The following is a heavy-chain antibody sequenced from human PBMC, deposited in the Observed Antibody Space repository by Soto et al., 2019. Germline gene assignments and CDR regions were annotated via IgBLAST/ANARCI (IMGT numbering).Heavy chain of an antibody. V-gene: IGHV5-51*01. CDR1: GYSFTSYW. Sequence: PGESLKVSCKGSGYSFTSYWIGWVRQMPGKGLEWMGIIYPGDSDTRYSPPFQGQVTISADKSISTAYLQWSSLKASDTAMYYCARRGAAAGTVRGMDVWGQGTTVTVSS. CDR2: IYPGDSDT. J-gene: IGHJ6*02. D-gene: IGHD6-13*01. CDR3: ARRGAAAGTVRGMDV.